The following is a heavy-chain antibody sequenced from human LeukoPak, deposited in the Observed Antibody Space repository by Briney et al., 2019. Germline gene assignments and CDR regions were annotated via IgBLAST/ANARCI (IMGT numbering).Heavy chain of an antibody. V-gene: IGHV4-61*02. D-gene: IGHD3-10*01. CDR2: IYTSGST. Sequence: SETLSLTCTVSGGSISSGSYYWSWIRQPAGKGLEWIGRIYTSGSTNYNPSLKSRVTISVDTSKNQFSLKLSSVTAADTAVYYCARTAFHYYGSGSYYPTYYYYYYMDVWGKGTTVTISS. J-gene: IGHJ6*03. CDR1: GGSISSGSYY. CDR3: ARTAFHYYGSGSYYPTYYYYYYMDV.